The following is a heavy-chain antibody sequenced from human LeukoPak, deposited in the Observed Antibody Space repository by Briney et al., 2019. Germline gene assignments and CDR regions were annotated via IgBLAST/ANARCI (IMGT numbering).Heavy chain of an antibody. V-gene: IGHV1-69*13. D-gene: IGHD2-2*01. J-gene: IGHJ5*02. Sequence: SVKVSCKASGYTFSSYGISWVRQAPGQGLEWMGGIIPIFGTANYAQKFQGRVTITADESTSTAYMELSSLRSEDTAVYYCARADIVVVPAAIYPHNWFDPWGQGTLVTVSS. CDR1: GYTFSSYG. CDR3: ARADIVVVPAAIYPHNWFDP. CDR2: IIPIFGTA.